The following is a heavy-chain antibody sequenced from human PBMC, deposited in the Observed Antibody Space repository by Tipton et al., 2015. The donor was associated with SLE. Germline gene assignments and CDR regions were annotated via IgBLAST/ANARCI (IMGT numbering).Heavy chain of an antibody. CDR2: IFHSGTS. V-gene: IGHV4-38-2*01. D-gene: IGHD2-8*01. Sequence: GLVKPSETLSLTCAVSGYSITTNYFWGWVRQPPGRGLEWIGSIFHSGTSYYNPSLKSRVTISLDTSKNQVSLKLTSVTAADTAVYYCARTNRGCFDYWGHGTLVTVSS. CDR1: GYSITTNYF. J-gene: IGHJ4*01. CDR3: ARTNRGCFDY.